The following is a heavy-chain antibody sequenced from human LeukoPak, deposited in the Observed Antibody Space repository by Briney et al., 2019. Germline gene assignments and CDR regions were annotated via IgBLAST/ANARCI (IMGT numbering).Heavy chain of an antibody. CDR3: ARPGDGGYVYFDQ. J-gene: IGHJ4*02. CDR1: GYSFTAYW. CDR2: IDPTDSDT. D-gene: IGHD5-12*01. Sequence: HGESLKISCKATGYSFTAYWISWVRQMPGKGLEWMGRIDPTDSDTDYSPSFQGHVTISADKSISTVYLQWNCLRASDSAMYYCARPGDGGYVYFDQWGQGTLVTVSS. V-gene: IGHV5-10-1*01.